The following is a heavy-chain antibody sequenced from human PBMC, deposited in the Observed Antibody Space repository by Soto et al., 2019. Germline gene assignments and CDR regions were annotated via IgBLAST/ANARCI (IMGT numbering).Heavy chain of an antibody. CDR1: RGSISSGTNY. J-gene: IGHJ4*02. CDR3: ARHEAGWHFAS. V-gene: IGHV4-39*01. CDR2: IYYSGST. D-gene: IGHD6-25*01. Sequence: SETLSLTCTVSRGSISSGTNYWAWIRQPPGKGLEWIANIYYSGSTFYNPSLKSRVTISLDTSKNQFSLKLRSVTAADTAVYFCARHEAGWHFASWGQGTLVTVSS.